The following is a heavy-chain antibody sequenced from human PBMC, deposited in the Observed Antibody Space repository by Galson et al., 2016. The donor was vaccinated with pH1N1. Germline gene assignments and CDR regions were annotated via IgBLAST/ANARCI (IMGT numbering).Heavy chain of an antibody. D-gene: IGHD3-10*01. CDR3: ARDHYFGSGIHY. Sequence: LSLTCTVSGGAISTGSYYWGWVRQPAGKGLEWIGRFSISGGTKYNSSLRSRVTISFDTSKNQFSLELTSVTAADTAVYYCARDHYFGSGIHYWGQGIQVTVS. V-gene: IGHV4-61*02. J-gene: IGHJ4*02. CDR2: FSISGGT. CDR1: GGAISTGSYY.